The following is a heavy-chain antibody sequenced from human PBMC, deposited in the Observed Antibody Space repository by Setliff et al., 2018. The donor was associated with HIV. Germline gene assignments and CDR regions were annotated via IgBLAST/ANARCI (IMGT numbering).Heavy chain of an antibody. CDR2: IYYSGDT. Sequence: SETLSLTCTVSGDSIRSGDYYWSWIRQPPGKGLEWIGYIYYSGDTYYNPSLKSRVTISVDTSKNQFSLRLSSVAAGDTAVYYCARDHYGFNPAPADYWGQGTLVTVSS. V-gene: IGHV4-30-4*08. D-gene: IGHD3-10*01. CDR3: ARDHYGFNPAPADY. CDR1: GDSIRSGDYY. J-gene: IGHJ4*02.